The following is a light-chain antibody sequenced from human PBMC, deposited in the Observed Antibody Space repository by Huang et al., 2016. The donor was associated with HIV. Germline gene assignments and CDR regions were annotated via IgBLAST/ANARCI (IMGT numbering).Light chain of an antibody. CDR1: QSLRHRNGLNY. J-gene: IGKJ2*01. Sequence: SCWSSQSLRHRNGLNYLDWYLQKPGQSPQLLIHLGSSRASGVPDRFSGGGSGTDYSLNISRVEAEDAGIYYCMEALQAPYTFGQGTKLEIK. CDR3: MEALQAPYT. CDR2: LGS. V-gene: IGKV2-28*01.